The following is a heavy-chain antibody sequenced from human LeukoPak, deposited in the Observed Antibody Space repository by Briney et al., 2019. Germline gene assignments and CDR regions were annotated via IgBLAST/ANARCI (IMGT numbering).Heavy chain of an antibody. CDR1: GGSISSGSYY. D-gene: IGHD6-13*01. J-gene: IGHJ5*02. V-gene: IGHV4-61*02. CDR3: ARDGHSSSLQRGYDP. Sequence: SPSETLSLTCTVSGGSISSGSYYWNWIRQPAGKGLEWIVRFYTSGSTNYNPSLESRVTISVDTSKNQFSLNLSSVTAADTAVYYCARDGHSSSLQRGYDPWGQGTLVTVSS. CDR2: FYTSGST.